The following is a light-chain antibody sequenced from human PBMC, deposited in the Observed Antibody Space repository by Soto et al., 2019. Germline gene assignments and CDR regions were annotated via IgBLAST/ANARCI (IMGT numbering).Light chain of an antibody. J-gene: IGLJ3*02. CDR1: SSNIGSNA. CDR2: SND. CDR3: AAWDDSLTGWV. Sequence: QSVLTQPPSASGTPGQRVTISCSGSSSNIGSNAVNWYQQLPGTAPRLLIYSNDERPSGAPDRFSASKSGTSASLAISGLQSEDEADYYCAAWDDSLTGWVFGGGTKLTVL. V-gene: IGLV1-44*01.